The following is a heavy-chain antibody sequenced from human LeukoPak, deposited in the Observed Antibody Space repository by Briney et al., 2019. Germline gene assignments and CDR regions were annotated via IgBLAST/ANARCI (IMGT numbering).Heavy chain of an antibody. CDR3: ARDRGSSGWYGVYYFDY. Sequence: PSETLSLTCTVSGGSFSSYYWSWIRQPAGKGLEWIGRIYTSGSTNYNPSLKSRVTMSVDTSKNQFSLKLSSVTAADTAVYYCARDRGSSGWYGVYYFDYWGQGTLVTVSS. CDR1: GGSFSSYY. J-gene: IGHJ4*02. D-gene: IGHD6-19*01. V-gene: IGHV4-4*07. CDR2: IYTSGST.